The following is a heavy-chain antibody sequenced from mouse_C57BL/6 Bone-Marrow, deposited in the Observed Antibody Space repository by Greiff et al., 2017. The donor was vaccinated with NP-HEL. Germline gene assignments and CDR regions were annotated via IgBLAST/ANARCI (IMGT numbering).Heavy chain of an antibody. CDR1: GFTFSSYA. CDR3: AREGDGYSLFDY. CDR2: ISDGGSYT. J-gene: IGHJ2*01. D-gene: IGHD2-3*01. V-gene: IGHV5-4*01. Sequence: EVQGVESGGGLVKPGGSLKLSCAASGFTFSSYAMSWVRQTPEKRLEWVATISDGGSYTYYPDNVKGRFTISRDNAKNNLYLQMSHLKSEDTAMYYCAREGDGYSLFDYWGQGTTLTVSS.